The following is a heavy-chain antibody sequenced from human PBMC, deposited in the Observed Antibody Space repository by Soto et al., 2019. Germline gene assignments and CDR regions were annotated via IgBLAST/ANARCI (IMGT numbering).Heavy chain of an antibody. CDR1: GFTFSSYA. D-gene: IGHD3-9*01. J-gene: IGHJ4*02. CDR2: ISYDGSNK. V-gene: IGHV3-30-3*01. CDR3: AREENDILTGYYADY. Sequence: QVQVVESGGGVVQPGRSLRLSCAASGFTFSSYAMHWVRQAPGKGLEWVAVISYDGSNKYYADSVKGRFTISRDNSKNTLYLQMNSLRAEDTAVYYCAREENDILTGYYADYWGQGTLVTVSS.